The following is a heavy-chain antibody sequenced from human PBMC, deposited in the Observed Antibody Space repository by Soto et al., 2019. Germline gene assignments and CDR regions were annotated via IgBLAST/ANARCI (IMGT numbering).Heavy chain of an antibody. J-gene: IGHJ4*02. CDR1: GYTFTSYG. CDR3: ATDPVLRFLEWSY. D-gene: IGHD3-3*01. V-gene: IGHV1-18*01. Sequence: GASVKVSCKASGYTFTSYGISWVRQAPGQGLEWMGWISAYNGNTNYAQKLQGRVTMTEDTSTDTAYMELSSLRSEDTAVYYCATDPVLRFLEWSYWGQGTLVTVSS. CDR2: ISAYNGNT.